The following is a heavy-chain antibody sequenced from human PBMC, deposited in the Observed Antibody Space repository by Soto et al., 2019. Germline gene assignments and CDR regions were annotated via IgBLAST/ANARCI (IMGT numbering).Heavy chain of an antibody. CDR1: GYTFTGYY. Sequence: ASVKVSCKASGYTFTGYYMHWVRQAPGQGLEWMGWINPNSGGTNYAQKFQGWVTMTRDTSISTAYMELSRLRSDDTAVYYCARGGDITIFGVVIISWFVPWRQGTLVTVS. V-gene: IGHV1-2*04. D-gene: IGHD3-3*01. J-gene: IGHJ5*02. CDR3: ARGGDITIFGVVIISWFVP. CDR2: INPNSGGT.